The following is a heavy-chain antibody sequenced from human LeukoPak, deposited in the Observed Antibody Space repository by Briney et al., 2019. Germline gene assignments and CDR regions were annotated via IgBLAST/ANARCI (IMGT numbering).Heavy chain of an antibody. CDR1: GFTFSSFS. D-gene: IGHD6-6*01. CDR3: AREGPMAARPFDY. CDR2: IRTSGTNT. Sequence: AGGPLRLSCAASGFTFSSFSMNWVRQAPGKGLEWVSYIRTSGTNTDYTGSVKGRFTISRDNAKNSLYLQMNSLRAEDTAVYYCAREGPMAARPFDYWGQGTLVTVSS. J-gene: IGHJ4*02. V-gene: IGHV3-48*04.